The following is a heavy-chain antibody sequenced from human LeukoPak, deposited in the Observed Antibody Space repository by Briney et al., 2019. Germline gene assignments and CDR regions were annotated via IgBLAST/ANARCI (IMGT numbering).Heavy chain of an antibody. J-gene: IGHJ3*01. CDR1: GYSFTDYY. D-gene: IGHD5-12*01. CDR2: INPNSGGT. Sequence: ASVKVSCKASGYSFTDYYMHWVRQAPGQGLEWMGWINPNSGGTNYAQKFQGRVTMTRDTSISTAYMELNRLRSDDTAVSYCALWEIVHYAFDFWGQGTMVTVSS. V-gene: IGHV1-2*02. CDR3: ALWEIVHYAFDF.